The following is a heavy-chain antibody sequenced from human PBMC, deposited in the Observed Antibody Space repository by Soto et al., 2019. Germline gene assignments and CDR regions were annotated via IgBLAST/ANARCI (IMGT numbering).Heavy chain of an antibody. CDR3: ASTIVGGVVHAVDF. Sequence: EVQLLESGGGLVQPGGSLRLSCAASGFTFSSYAMNWVRQAPGQGLEWVSTVSDSGGSTYYADSVQGRFTISRDNSKNPLYLHMNGLGAEDTAIYYCASTIVGGVVHAVDFWGQGTLVTVSS. CDR2: VSDSGGST. CDR1: GFTFSSYA. V-gene: IGHV3-23*01. D-gene: IGHD1-26*01. J-gene: IGHJ4*02.